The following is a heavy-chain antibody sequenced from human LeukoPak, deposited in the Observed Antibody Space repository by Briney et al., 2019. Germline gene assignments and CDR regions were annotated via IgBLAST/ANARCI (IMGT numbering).Heavy chain of an antibody. V-gene: IGHV4-30-2*01. CDR3: ARAMTWGFDITGGIDY. J-gene: IGHJ4*02. Sequence: SQTLSLTCAVSGGSISSGGYSWSWIRQPPGKGLEWIGYIYHSGSTYYNPSLKSRVTISVDRSKNQFSLKLSSVTAADTAVYYCARAMTWGFDITGGIDYWGQGTLVTVSS. CDR1: GGSISSGGYS. D-gene: IGHD1-20*01. CDR2: IYHSGST.